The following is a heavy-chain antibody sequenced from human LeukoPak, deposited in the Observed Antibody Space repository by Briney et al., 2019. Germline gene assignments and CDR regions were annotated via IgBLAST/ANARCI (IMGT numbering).Heavy chain of an antibody. D-gene: IGHD3-9*01. Sequence: GASVKVSCKASGYTFTGYYIHWVRQAPGQGLEWMGRINPNTGGTYYPLKFQGRATMTRDTSIGTAYMELSRLRSDDTAVFYCAVTYYDVLTGYFPFDYWGQGTLVTISS. CDR1: GYTFTGYY. CDR3: AVTYYDVLTGYFPFDY. V-gene: IGHV1-2*06. J-gene: IGHJ4*02. CDR2: INPNTGGT.